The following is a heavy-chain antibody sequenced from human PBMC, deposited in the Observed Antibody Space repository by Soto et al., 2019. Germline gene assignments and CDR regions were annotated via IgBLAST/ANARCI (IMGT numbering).Heavy chain of an antibody. Sequence: SVKVSCKASGGTFSNYAIDWVRQAPGQGLEWMGGIIPIFGAANYAQKFQGRITITADESTSTAYMELRSLRSEDTAVYYCARGVHYDSSAYYYFYWGPGTLVTVSS. CDR1: GGTFSNYA. CDR3: ARGVHYDSSAYYYFY. J-gene: IGHJ4*02. CDR2: IIPIFGAA. V-gene: IGHV1-69*13. D-gene: IGHD3-22*01.